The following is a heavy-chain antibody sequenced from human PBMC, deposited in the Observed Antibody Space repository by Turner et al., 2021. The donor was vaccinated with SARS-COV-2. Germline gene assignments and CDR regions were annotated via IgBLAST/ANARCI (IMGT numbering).Heavy chain of an antibody. D-gene: IGHD2-21*02. V-gene: IGHV1-24*01. CDR1: GYTLTELS. J-gene: IGHJ4*02. CDR3: ATGYAYCGGGCSIDF. CDR2: FEPEDAKT. Sequence: QVQLVQSGAEVKKPGASVKVSCKVSGYTLTELSMHWVRQAPGKGLEWTGGFEPEDAKTIYAQKFQGRVTMTEDTSTDTAYMELSSLRSEDTAVYYCATGYAYCGGGCSIDFWGQGTLVTVSS.